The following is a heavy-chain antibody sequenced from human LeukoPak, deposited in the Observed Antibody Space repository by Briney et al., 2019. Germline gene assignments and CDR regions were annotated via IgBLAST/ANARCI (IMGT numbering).Heavy chain of an antibody. Sequence: GGSLRLSCAASGFTFSSYEMNWVRQAPGKGLEWVSYISGSGSTIYYADSVKGRFTISRDNAKNSLYLQMNSLRAEDTAVYYCARLPSEGGWYDFDYWGQGTLVTVSS. CDR1: GFTFSSYE. V-gene: IGHV3-48*03. CDR2: ISGSGSTI. CDR3: ARLPSEGGWYDFDY. J-gene: IGHJ4*02. D-gene: IGHD6-19*01.